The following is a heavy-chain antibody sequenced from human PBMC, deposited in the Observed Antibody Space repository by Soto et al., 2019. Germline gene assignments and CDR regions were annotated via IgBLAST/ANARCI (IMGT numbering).Heavy chain of an antibody. CDR2: IYPGDSDT. CDR3: ARKFAPEFFDS. CDR1: GYTFSTYW. V-gene: IGHV5-51*01. J-gene: IGHJ4*02. D-gene: IGHD3-10*01. Sequence: PGESLKISCKGSGYTFSTYWIAWVRQMPGKGPEWMGIIYPGDSDTKYSPAFQGQVTISADKSINTAYLQWTSLEASDTAMYYCARKFAPEFFDSWGQGTLVTVS.